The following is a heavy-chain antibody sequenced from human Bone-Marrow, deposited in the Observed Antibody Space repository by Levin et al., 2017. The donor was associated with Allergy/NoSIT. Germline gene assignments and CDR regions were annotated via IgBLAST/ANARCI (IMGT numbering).Heavy chain of an antibody. J-gene: IGHJ4*02. CDR1: GFTFSSYT. V-gene: IGHV3-21*01. CDR3: AREYSSSSGKTFDY. Sequence: LSLTCAASGFTFSSYTMNWVRQAPGKGLEWVSSISSTSNFIYYADSLKGRFTISRDNAKSSLYLQMNNLRAEDAAVYYCAREYSSSSGKTFDYWGQGTLVTVSS. D-gene: IGHD6-6*01. CDR2: ISSTSNFI.